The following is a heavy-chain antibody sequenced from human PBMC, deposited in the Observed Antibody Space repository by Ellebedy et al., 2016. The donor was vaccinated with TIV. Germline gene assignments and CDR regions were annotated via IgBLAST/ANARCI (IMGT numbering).Heavy chain of an antibody. J-gene: IGHJ4*02. CDR2: IYHTGDT. V-gene: IGHV4-61*01. D-gene: IGHD4/OR15-4a*01. Sequence: SETLSLXXSVSEDSFSSDSSYWSWIRQSAGRGLEWIGYIYHTGDTYYNPSLKSRVTMSVDTSKNEFSLKVSSVTAADTAVYYCTRVKLGDRADYRLDYWGQGTLVTVSS. CDR1: EDSFSSDSSY. CDR3: TRVKLGDRADYRLDY.